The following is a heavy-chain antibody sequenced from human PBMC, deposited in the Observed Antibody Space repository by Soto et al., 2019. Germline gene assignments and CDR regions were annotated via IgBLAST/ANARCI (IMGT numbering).Heavy chain of an antibody. D-gene: IGHD4-17*01. CDR3: GRHPLTPVFWGDAFDI. CDR1: GFTFSSYS. Sequence: EVQLVESGGGLVKPGGSLRLSCAASGFTFSSYSMNWVRQAPGKGLEWVSSISSSSSYIYYADSVKGRFTISRDNAKNSLYLQMTSLRAGDRAFFYWGRHPLTPVFWGDAFDIGGQGTMVTVSS. V-gene: IGHV3-21*01. J-gene: IGHJ3*02. CDR2: ISSSSSYI.